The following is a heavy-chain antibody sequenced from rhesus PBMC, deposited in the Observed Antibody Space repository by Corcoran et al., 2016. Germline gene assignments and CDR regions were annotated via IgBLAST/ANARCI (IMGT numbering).Heavy chain of an antibody. Sequence: QVQLQESGPGLVKPLETLSLTCAVSGGSLSSNYWSWIRQAPGKGLAWIGYIYGSGNNTNYNPSLRSLVTLSVDTSKNQLSLKLSAVTAADTAVYYCARHAPQELEPWGQGVLVTVSS. D-gene: IGHD1-1*01. J-gene: IGHJ4*01. V-gene: IGHV4S11*01. CDR3: ARHAPQELEP. CDR2: IYGSGNNT. CDR1: GGSLSSNY.